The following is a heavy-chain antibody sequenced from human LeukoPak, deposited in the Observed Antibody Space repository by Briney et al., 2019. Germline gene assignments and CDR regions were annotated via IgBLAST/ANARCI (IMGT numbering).Heavy chain of an antibody. CDR2: VYNSGST. D-gene: IGHD6-13*01. V-gene: IGHV4-39*01. Sequence: SETLSLTCTVSGVSITSNSYFWGWIRQPPGKGLEWLANVYNSGSTYYNPYLKRRVSMSVDTSRNQFSLKLTSVTAADPAVYFCARLPRAGGGLDCWGQGTLVTVSS. J-gene: IGHJ4*02. CDR3: ARLPRAGGGLDC. CDR1: GVSITSNSYF.